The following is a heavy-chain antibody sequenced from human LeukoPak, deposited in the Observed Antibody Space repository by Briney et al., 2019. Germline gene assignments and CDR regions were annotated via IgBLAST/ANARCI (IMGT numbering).Heavy chain of an antibody. Sequence: SETLSLTCTVSGGSISSGSYYWSWIRQPAGKGLEWIGRIYTSGSTNYNPSLKSRVTISVDTSKNQFSLKLSSVTAADTAVYYCARVRAFFTIFGVVIKGGWFDPWGQGTLVTVSS. J-gene: IGHJ5*02. V-gene: IGHV4-61*02. D-gene: IGHD3-3*01. CDR2: IYTSGST. CDR3: ARVRAFFTIFGVVIKGGWFDP. CDR1: GGSISSGSYY.